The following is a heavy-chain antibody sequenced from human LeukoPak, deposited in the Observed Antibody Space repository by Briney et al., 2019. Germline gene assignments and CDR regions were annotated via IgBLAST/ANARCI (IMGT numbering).Heavy chain of an antibody. CDR1: GFTFDDYA. J-gene: IGHJ3*02. Sequence: PGGSLGLSCAASGFTFDDYAMHWVRQAPGKGLEWVSLISWDGGSTYYADSVKGRFTISRDNSKNSLYLQMNSLRAEDTALYYCAKDSKPIYLSTTGGSAFDIWGQGTMVTVSS. D-gene: IGHD5/OR15-5a*01. V-gene: IGHV3-43D*03. CDR3: AKDSKPIYLSTTGGSAFDI. CDR2: ISWDGGST.